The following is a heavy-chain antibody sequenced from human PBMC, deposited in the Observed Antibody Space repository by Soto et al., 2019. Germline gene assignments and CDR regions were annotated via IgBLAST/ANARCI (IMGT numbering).Heavy chain of an antibody. CDR3: ARWNLVGPTIDAFDL. V-gene: IGHV3-33*01. CDR2: IWYDGSNK. Sequence: QVQLVESGGGVVQPGRSLRLSCAASGFTFSSNGMHWVRQAPGKGLEWVAIIWYDGSNKYYADSVKGRFTISRDNSKNTLYLQMNSRRAEDTAMYYCARWNLVGPTIDAFDLWGQGTMVTVSS. CDR1: GFTFSSNG. J-gene: IGHJ3*01. D-gene: IGHD1-26*01.